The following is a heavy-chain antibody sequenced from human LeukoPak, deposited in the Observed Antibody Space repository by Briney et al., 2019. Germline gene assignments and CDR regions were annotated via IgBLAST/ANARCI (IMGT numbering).Heavy chain of an antibody. D-gene: IGHD6-13*01. J-gene: IGHJ4*02. CDR2: IDPNSGGT. Sequence: ASVKVSCKASGYTFTGYYMHWVRQAPGQGLEWMGWIDPNSGGTNYAQKFQGRVTMTRDTSISTAYMELSRLRPDDTAVYYCARAVNGSSFFRVWGQGTLVTVSS. CDR1: GYTFTGYY. V-gene: IGHV1-2*02. CDR3: ARAVNGSSFFRV.